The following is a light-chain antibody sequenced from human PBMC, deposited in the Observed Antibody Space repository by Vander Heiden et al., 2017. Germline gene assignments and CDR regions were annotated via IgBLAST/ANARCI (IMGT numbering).Light chain of an antibody. CDR3: KESYSTSRYT. CDR2: TAS. V-gene: IGKV1-39*01. J-gene: IGKJ2*01. Sequence: DIPMTQTPSSLSASVGDRVTITCRASQSIGNFLNWYQQKPGKEPNLLVQTASSLKSGVPSRFSCSGSGTDFTLTRSGLQPEDGATDDGKESYSTSRYTFGEGTKLEIK. CDR1: QSIGNF.